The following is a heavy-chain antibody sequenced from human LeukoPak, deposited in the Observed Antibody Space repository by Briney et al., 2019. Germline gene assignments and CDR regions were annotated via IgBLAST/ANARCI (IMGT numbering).Heavy chain of an antibody. D-gene: IGHD3-10*01. CDR2: IQHSGST. CDR1: GGSIRSGGYS. CDR3: ARGGITAFDL. Sequence: NASQTLSLTCAVSGGSIRSGGYSWRWIRQPPGKGLEWIGYIQHSGSTYYNPSLQSRVATSVDRSKNQFSLRLHSVTAADTAVYYCARGGITAFDLWGQGTMVTVSS. J-gene: IGHJ3*01. V-gene: IGHV4-30-2*01.